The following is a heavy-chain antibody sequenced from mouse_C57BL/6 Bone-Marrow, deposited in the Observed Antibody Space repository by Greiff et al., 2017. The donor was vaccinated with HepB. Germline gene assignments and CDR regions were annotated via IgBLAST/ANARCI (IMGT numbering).Heavy chain of an antibody. CDR3: ARGGGSSPYWYFDV. D-gene: IGHD1-1*01. V-gene: IGHV5-15*01. CDR2: ISNLAYSI. J-gene: IGHJ1*03. Sequence: EVQLVESGGGLVQPGGSLKLSCAASGFTFSDYGMAWVRQAPRKGPEWVAFISNLAYSIYYADTVTGRFTISRENAKNTLYLEMSSLRSEDTAMYYGARGGGSSPYWYFDVWGTGTAVTVSS. CDR1: GFTFSDYG.